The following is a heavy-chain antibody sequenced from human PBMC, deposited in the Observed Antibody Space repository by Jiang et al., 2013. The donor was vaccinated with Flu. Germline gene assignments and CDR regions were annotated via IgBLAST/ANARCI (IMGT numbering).Heavy chain of an antibody. CDR2: ISTQNGKT. V-gene: IGHV1-18*01. CDR1: GYSFTSNG. J-gene: IGHJ6*02. CDR3: ARGLGYCSSTSCWEYYYGMDV. Sequence: SGAEVKKPGASVKVACRASGYSFTSNGISWLRQAPGQGLEWMGWISTQNGKTEYAQKFQGRVTMTTDTSTSTAYMDLRSLRADDTAVYYCARGLGYCSSTSCWEYYYGMDVWGQGTTVTV. D-gene: IGHD2-2*01.